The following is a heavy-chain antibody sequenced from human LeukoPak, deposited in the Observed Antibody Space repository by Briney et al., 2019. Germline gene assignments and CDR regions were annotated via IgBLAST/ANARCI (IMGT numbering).Heavy chain of an antibody. J-gene: IGHJ4*02. Sequence: GESLKIPCKGSGYTFSSYWIGWVRQMPGKGLEWMGIIYPGDSDTRYSPSLQGQVTISADKSISTAYLQWSSLKASDTAMYYCARAGSSWTHFDYWGQGTLVTVSS. CDR2: IYPGDSDT. CDR3: ARAGSSWTHFDY. D-gene: IGHD6-13*01. V-gene: IGHV5-51*01. CDR1: GYTFSSYW.